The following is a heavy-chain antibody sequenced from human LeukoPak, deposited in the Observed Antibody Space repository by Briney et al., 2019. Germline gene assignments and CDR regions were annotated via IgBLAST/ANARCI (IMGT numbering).Heavy chain of an antibody. CDR3: ARVNSYYYMDV. V-gene: IGHV4-34*01. Sequence: PSETLSLTCAVYGGSFSGYYWSWIRQPPGKGLEWIGEINHSGSTNYNPSLKSRVTMFIDLSKNQFSLRLSSVTAADTALYYCARVNSYYYMDVWGKGTTVTISS. CDR1: GGSFSGYY. J-gene: IGHJ6*03. CDR2: INHSGST. D-gene: IGHD2/OR15-2a*01.